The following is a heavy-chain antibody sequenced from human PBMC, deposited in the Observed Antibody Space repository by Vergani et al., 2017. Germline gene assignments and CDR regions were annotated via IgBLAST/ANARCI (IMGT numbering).Heavy chain of an antibody. J-gene: IGHJ6*03. D-gene: IGHD5-18*01. V-gene: IGHV4-59*01. CDR1: GGSISSYY. CDR2: IYYSGST. CDR3: ARDSGGYSPYYMDV. Sequence: QVQLQESGPGLVKPSETLSLTCTVSGGSISSYYWSWIRQPPGKGLEWIGYIYYSGSTNYNPSLKSRVTISVDPSKNQFSLKLSSVTAAATAVYYCARDSGGYSPYYMDVWGKGTTVTVSS.